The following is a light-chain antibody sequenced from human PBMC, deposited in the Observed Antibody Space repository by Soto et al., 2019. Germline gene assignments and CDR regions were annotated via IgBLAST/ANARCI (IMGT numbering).Light chain of an antibody. CDR2: EVT. V-gene: IGLV2-23*02. CDR1: SRDVGSYNL. J-gene: IGLJ3*02. CDR3: CSYAAGAAWL. Sequence: QSALTQPASVSGSPGQSITISCTGTSRDVGSYNLVSWYQQHPGKAPKLLIYEVTQRPSGISARFSDSKSGNTASLTISGLQTEDEADYYCCSYAAGAAWLFGGGTQLTVL.